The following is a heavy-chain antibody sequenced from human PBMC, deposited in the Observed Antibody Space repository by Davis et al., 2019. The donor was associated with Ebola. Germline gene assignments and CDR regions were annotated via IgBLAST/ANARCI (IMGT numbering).Heavy chain of an antibody. CDR2: ISYDGTNN. V-gene: IGHV3-30-3*01. Sequence: GESLKISCAASGFIFSNFAMHWVRQTPDRGLEWLAVISYDGTNNNYADSVKGRFSVSRDNSKDTLFLQMDSLTPEDTAIYYCAREDEYFYGLGTDYWGQGTLVTVSS. CDR3: AREDEYFYGLGTDY. D-gene: IGHD2/OR15-2a*01. CDR1: GFIFSNFA. J-gene: IGHJ4*02.